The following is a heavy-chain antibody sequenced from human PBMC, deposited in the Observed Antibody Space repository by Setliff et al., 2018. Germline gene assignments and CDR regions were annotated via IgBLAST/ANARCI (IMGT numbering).Heavy chain of an antibody. D-gene: IGHD3-16*01. CDR2: IKQDGSEK. J-gene: IGHJ4*02. V-gene: IGHV3-7*01. CDR3: ARDGGEY. Sequence: GGSLRLSCAASGFTFSNYWMSWVRQAPGKGLEWVANIKQDGSEKYYVDSVKGQFTISRDNAKNSLHLQMNSLRAEDTAVYYCARDGGEYWGQGTLVTVSS. CDR1: GFTFSNYW.